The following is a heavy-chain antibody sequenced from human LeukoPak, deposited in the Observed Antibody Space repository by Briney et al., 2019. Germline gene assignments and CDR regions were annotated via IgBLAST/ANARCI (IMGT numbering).Heavy chain of an antibody. CDR2: IYYSGST. J-gene: IGHJ4*02. D-gene: IGHD1-7*01. CDR3: AISETGTTGGDFDY. Sequence: SETLSLTCTVSGGSISSYYWSWIRQPPGKGLEWIGYIYYSGSTNYNPSLKSRVTISVDTSKNQFSLKLSSVTAADTAVYYCAISETGTTGGDFDYWGQGTLVTVSS. CDR1: GGSISSYY. V-gene: IGHV4-59*08.